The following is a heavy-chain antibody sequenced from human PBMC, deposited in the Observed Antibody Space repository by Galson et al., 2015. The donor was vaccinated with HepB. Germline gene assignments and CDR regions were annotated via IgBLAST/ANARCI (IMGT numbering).Heavy chain of an antibody. CDR3: ARDGVTVTTVDNYYGMDV. D-gene: IGHD4-17*01. Sequence: SLRLSCAASGFTFSDYYMSWIRQAPGKGLEWVSYISSSGSTIYYADSVKGRFTISRDNAKNSLYLQMNNLRAEDTAVYYCARDGVTVTTVDNYYGMDVWGQGTSVTVSS. CDR1: GFTFSDYY. V-gene: IGHV3-11*01. J-gene: IGHJ6*02. CDR2: ISSSGSTI.